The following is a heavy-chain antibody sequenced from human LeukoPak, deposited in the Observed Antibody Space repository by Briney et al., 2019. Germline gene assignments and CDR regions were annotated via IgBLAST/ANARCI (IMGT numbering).Heavy chain of an antibody. CDR2: IYYSGST. J-gene: IGHJ4*02. V-gene: IGHV4-59*08. D-gene: IGHD6-19*01. Sequence: PSDTLSLTCTVSGGSISSYYWSWIRQPPGKGLEWIGYIYYSGSTNYNPSLKSRVTISVDTSKNQFSLKLSSVTAADTAVYYCARLVGVLPKWLVPHGEAAYYFDYCGQGTLVTVSS. CDR3: ARLVGVLPKWLVPHGEAAYYFDY. CDR1: GGSISSYY.